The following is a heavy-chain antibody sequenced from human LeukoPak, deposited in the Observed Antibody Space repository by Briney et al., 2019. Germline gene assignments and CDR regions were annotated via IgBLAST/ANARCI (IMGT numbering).Heavy chain of an antibody. J-gene: IGHJ5*02. CDR1: GGSISSSSYY. CDR3: ARDDLYWFDP. V-gene: IGHV4-61*02. D-gene: IGHD3/OR15-3a*01. Sequence: SETLSLTCTVSGGSISSSSYYWSWIRQPAGKGLEWIGRIYTSGSTNYNPSLKSRVTISVDTSKNQFSLKLSSVTAADTAVYYCARDDLYWFDPWGQGTLVTVSS. CDR2: IYTSGST.